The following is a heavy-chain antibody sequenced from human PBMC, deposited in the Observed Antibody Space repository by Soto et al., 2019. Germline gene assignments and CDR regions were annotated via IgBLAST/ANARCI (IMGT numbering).Heavy chain of an antibody. J-gene: IGHJ4*02. CDR2: ISDTGGST. CDR1: GFTFNNYG. Sequence: EVQLLESGGGLVQPGGSLRLSCAASGFTFNNYGMNWVRQAPGKGLEFVSAISDTGGSTYYADSVKGRFTISRDNSKNTLYLQMTRLSLEDTALYYWAKESGHMGPCDSWGQGALVTVSS. CDR3: AKESGHMGPCDS. D-gene: IGHD2-21*01. V-gene: IGHV3-23*01.